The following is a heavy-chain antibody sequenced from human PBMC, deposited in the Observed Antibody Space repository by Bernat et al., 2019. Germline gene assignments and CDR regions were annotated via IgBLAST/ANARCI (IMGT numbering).Heavy chain of an antibody. CDR3: ARDGSSGYYPDY. V-gene: IGHV4-59*01. J-gene: IGHJ4*02. CDR2: IYYSGTT. D-gene: IGHD3-22*01. Sequence: QVQLQESGPELVKPSETLSLSCTVSGGSISNYYWSWIRQPPGKGLEWIGYIYYSGTTNYNPSLKSRVTISVDTSKNQFSLKLSSVTAADTAVYYCARDGSSGYYPDYWGQGILVTVSS. CDR1: GGSISNYY.